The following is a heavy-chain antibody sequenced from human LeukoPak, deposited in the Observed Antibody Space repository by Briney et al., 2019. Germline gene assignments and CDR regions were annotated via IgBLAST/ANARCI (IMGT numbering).Heavy chain of an antibody. Sequence: GGSLRLSCAASGFTVSSNYMSWVRQAPGKGLEWVSVIYSGGSTYYADSVKGRFSISRDNSKNTLYLQMNSLRAEDTAVYYCASPLRDDAFDIWGQGTMVTVSS. CDR2: IYSGGST. V-gene: IGHV3-53*01. CDR1: GFTVSSNY. J-gene: IGHJ3*02. CDR3: ASPLRDDAFDI.